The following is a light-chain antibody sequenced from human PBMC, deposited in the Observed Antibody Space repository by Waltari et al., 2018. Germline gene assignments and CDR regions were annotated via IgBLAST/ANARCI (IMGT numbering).Light chain of an antibody. CDR1: SIRSYY. V-gene: IGLV3-19*01. Sequence: SSELTQDPAVSVALGQTVRITCQGDSIRSYYASRYQQKPGQAPVLVIYGKNDRPSGIPDRFSVSTSGTTNSLTITGAQAEDEADYYCNSRDSSGNHLVFGGGTKVTVL. CDR2: GKN. CDR3: NSRDSSGNHLV. J-gene: IGLJ2*01.